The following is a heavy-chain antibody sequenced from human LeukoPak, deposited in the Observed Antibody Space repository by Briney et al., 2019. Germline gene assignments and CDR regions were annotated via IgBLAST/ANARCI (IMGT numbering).Heavy chain of an antibody. V-gene: IGHV4-34*01. CDR2: INHSGST. CDR1: GGSFSGYY. CDR3: ARVFAPYYYYYYMDV. Sequence: SETLSLTCAVYGGSFSGYYWSWIRQPPGKGLEWIGEINHSGSTNYNPSLRSRVTISVDTSKNQFSLKLSSVTAADTAVYYCARVFAPYYYYYYMDVWGKGTTVTVSS. D-gene: IGHD3-10*02. J-gene: IGHJ6*03.